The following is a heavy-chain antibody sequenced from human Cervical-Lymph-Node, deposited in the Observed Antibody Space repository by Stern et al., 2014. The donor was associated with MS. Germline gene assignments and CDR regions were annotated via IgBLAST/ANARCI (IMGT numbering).Heavy chain of an antibody. V-gene: IGHV4-59*02. CDR2: IHHSGTT. CDR1: GGSVSSYY. Sequence: VQLVQSGPGLVKPSETLSLTCTVSGGSVSSYYWSWIRQPPGKGVEYIGQIHHSGTTNYNPSLSSRLTISMDTSKNQFSLSLTSMTAADTAIYYCAGDPLHATLAYWGHGTLVNVSA. D-gene: IGHD2-15*01. J-gene: IGHJ4*01. CDR3: AGDPLHATLAY.